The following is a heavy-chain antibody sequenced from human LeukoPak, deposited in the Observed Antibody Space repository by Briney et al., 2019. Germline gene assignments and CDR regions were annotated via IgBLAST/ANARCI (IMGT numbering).Heavy chain of an antibody. Sequence: GSLRLSCAASGFTFSSCSMSWIRQPPGKGLEWIGEINHSGSTNYNPSLKSRVTISVDTSKNQFSLKLSSVTAADTAVYYCARGRRLPGGNPPFDYWGQGTLVTVSS. V-gene: IGHV4-34*01. CDR2: INHSGST. CDR3: ARGRRLPGGNPPFDY. CDR1: GFTFSSCS. D-gene: IGHD4-23*01. J-gene: IGHJ4*02.